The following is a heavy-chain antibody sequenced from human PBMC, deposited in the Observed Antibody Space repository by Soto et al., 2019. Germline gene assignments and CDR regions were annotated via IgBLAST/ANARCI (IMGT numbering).Heavy chain of an antibody. Sequence: LRLSCAASGFTFSSYWMSWVRQAPGKGLEWVANIKQDGSEKYYVDSVKGRFTISRDNAKNSLYLQMNSLRAEDTAVYYCARDHSYGDYFGYLVYWGQGTLVTVSS. CDR3: ARDHSYGDYFGYLVY. CDR1: GFTFSSYW. V-gene: IGHV3-7*03. CDR2: IKQDGSEK. D-gene: IGHD4-17*01. J-gene: IGHJ4*02.